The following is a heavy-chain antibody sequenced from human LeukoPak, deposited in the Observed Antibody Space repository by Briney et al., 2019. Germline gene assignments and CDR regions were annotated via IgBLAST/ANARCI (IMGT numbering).Heavy chain of an antibody. CDR1: GGSFSGYY. J-gene: IGHJ5*02. CDR3: ARSRKDYYGSGTFDP. V-gene: IGHV4-34*01. D-gene: IGHD3-10*01. CDR2: INHSGST. Sequence: SETLSLTCAVYGGSFSGYYWSWIRQPPGKGLEWIGEINHSGSTNYNPSLKSRVTISVDTSKNQFSLKLSSVTAADTAVYYCARSRKDYYGSGTFDPWGQGTLVTVSS.